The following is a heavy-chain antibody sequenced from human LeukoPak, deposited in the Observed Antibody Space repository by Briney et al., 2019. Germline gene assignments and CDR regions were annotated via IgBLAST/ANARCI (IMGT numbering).Heavy chain of an antibody. CDR3: ARVPKWLVIGPHDY. CDR2: ISSSSSYT. J-gene: IGHJ4*02. V-gene: IGHV3-11*06. Sequence: GGSLRLSCAASGFTFSDYYMSWIRQAPGKGLEWVSYISSSSSYTNYADSVKGRFTISRDNAKNSLYLQMNSLKAEDTAVYYCARVPKWLVIGPHDYWGQGTLVTVSS. CDR1: GFTFSDYY. D-gene: IGHD6-19*01.